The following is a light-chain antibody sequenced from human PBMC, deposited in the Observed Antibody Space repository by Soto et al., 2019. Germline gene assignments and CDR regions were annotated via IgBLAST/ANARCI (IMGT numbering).Light chain of an antibody. CDR3: QQYDRSPPWT. J-gene: IGKJ1*01. V-gene: IGKV3-20*01. CDR1: LTISDSY. CDR2: GAS. Sequence: EIVLTNSPGTLSLSPGERATLSCRASLTISDSYLAWYQQKAGQAPRLVIYGASNRATGIPDRFSASGSGTDFTLTISRLEPEDFAVYYCQQYDRSPPWTFGQGTRVEVK.